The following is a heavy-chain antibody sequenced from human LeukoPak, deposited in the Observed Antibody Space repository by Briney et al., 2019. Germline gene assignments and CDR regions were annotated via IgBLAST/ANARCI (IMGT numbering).Heavy chain of an antibody. CDR2: INHSGST. V-gene: IGHV4-34*01. CDR1: GGSFSGYY. J-gene: IGHJ4*02. CDR3: ARGSEIQVGATTKGGY. Sequence: PSETLSLTCAVYGGSFSGYYWGWIRQPPGKGLEWIGEINHSGSTNYNPSLKSRVTISVDTSKNQFSLKLSSVTAADTAVYYCARGSEIQVGATTKGGYWGQGTLVTVSS. D-gene: IGHD1-26*01.